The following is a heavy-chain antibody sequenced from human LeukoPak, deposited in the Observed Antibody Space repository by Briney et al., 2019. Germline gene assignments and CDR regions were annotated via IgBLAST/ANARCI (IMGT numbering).Heavy chain of an antibody. CDR2: INHSGST. J-gene: IGHJ3*02. CDR3: ARGGGVVPAAMMDAFDI. V-gene: IGHV4-34*01. Sequence: SETLSLTCAVYGGSFSGYYWSWIRQPPGKGLEWIGEINHSGSTNYNPSLKSRVTISVDTSKNQFSLKLSSVTAADTAVYYCARGGGVVPAAMMDAFDIWGQGTMVTVSS. D-gene: IGHD2-2*01. CDR1: GGSFSGYY.